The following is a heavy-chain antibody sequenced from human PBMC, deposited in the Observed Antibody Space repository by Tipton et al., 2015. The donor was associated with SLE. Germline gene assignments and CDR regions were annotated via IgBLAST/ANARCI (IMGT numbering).Heavy chain of an antibody. V-gene: IGHV4-39*07. D-gene: IGHD4-23*01. Sequence: TLSLTCTVSGGSISSSSYYWGWIRQPPGKGLEWIGYIYHSGSTNYNPSLKSRVTISVGTSKNQFSLKLSSVNAADTAVYYCARHGGYYFDYWGQGTLVTVSS. CDR1: GGSISSSSYY. J-gene: IGHJ4*02. CDR3: ARHGGYYFDY. CDR2: IYHSGST.